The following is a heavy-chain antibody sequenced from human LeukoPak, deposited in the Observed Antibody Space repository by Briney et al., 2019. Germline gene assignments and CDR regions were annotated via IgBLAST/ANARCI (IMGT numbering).Heavy chain of an antibody. Sequence: SVKVSCKASGGTFSSYAISWVRQAPGQGLEWMGRIIPILGIANYAQKFQGRVTITADKSTSTAYMELSSLRSEDTAVYYCARVGFGYGDLAPLDYWGQGTLVTVSS. CDR1: GGTFSSYA. CDR2: IIPILGIA. V-gene: IGHV1-69*04. J-gene: IGHJ4*02. D-gene: IGHD4-17*01. CDR3: ARVGFGYGDLAPLDY.